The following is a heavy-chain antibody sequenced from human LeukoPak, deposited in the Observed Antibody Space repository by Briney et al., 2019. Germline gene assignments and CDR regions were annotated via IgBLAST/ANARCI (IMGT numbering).Heavy chain of an antibody. J-gene: IGHJ3*02. V-gene: IGHV3-23*01. D-gene: IGHD3-10*01. Sequence: GGSLRLSCAASGFSLRAYDLIWVRQAPGKGLDWVSIINGGGDIIMYEDSVKGGFTICRDNYKNTFYIQMNRLRVEDTAVYYCAMRDRGYGLDIWGQGTMVTVSS. CDR2: INGGGDII. CDR1: GFSLRAYD. CDR3: AMRDRGYGLDI.